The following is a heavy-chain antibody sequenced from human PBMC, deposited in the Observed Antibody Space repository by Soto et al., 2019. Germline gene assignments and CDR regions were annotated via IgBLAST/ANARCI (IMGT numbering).Heavy chain of an antibody. D-gene: IGHD1-26*01. Sequence: PSETLSLTCTVSGGSISSYYWSWIRQPPGKGLEWIGYIYHSGTATYNPSLKSRVSISVDTSKNQFSLRLTSVIAADTAVYYCARDMPYAAGSLAGCDYWGQGILVTVSS. V-gene: IGHV4-59*01. CDR3: ARDMPYAAGSLAGCDY. J-gene: IGHJ4*02. CDR1: GGSISSYY. CDR2: IYHSGTA.